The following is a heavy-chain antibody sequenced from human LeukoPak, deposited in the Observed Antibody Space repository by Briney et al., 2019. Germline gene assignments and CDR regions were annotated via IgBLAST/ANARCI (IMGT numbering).Heavy chain of an antibody. V-gene: IGHV3-23*01. Sequence: GGSLRLSCAASRFTFSSYAMSWVRQAPGKGLEWVSAISGSGGSTYYADSVKGRFTISRDNSKNTLYLQMNSLRAEDTAVYYCYIPYYDTSAYKGYWGQGTLVTVST. J-gene: IGHJ4*02. D-gene: IGHD3-22*01. CDR2: ISGSGGST. CDR3: YIPYYDTSAYKGY. CDR1: RFTFSSYA.